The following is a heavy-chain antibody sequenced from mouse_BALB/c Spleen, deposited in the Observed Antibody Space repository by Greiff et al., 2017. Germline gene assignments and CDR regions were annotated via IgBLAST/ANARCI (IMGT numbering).Heavy chain of an antibody. Sequence: EVQLQESGPGLVKPSQSLSLTCTVTGYSITSDYAWNWIRQFPGNKLEWMGYISYSGSTSYNPSLKSRISITRDTSKNQFFLQLNSVTTEDTATYYCARSGYDYDYFDYWGQGTTLTVSS. CDR3: ARSGYDYDYFDY. J-gene: IGHJ2*01. D-gene: IGHD2-4*01. CDR2: ISYSGST. CDR1: GYSITSDYA. V-gene: IGHV3-2*02.